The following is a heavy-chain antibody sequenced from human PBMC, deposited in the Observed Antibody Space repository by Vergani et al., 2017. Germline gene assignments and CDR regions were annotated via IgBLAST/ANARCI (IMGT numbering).Heavy chain of an antibody. J-gene: IGHJ3*02. D-gene: IGHD5-12*01. CDR3: ARERRDIVANDAFDI. V-gene: IGHV4-30-4*08. CDR1: GDSISSGYYY. Sequence: QVQLQESGPGLVKPSQTLSLTCTVSGDSISSGYYYWSWIRQPPGKGLEWIGGIFSSGNSYYNPSLKSRLTISLDTSKNRFSLRLNSVTAADTAVYYCARERRDIVANDAFDIWGQGTVVTVSS. CDR2: IFSSGNS.